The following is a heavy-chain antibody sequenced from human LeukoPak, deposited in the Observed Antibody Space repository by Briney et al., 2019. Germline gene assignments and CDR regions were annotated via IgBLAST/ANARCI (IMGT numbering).Heavy chain of an antibody. CDR3: ARDGQLWPTYYMDV. J-gene: IGHJ6*03. CDR2: ISSSSSTI. Sequence: PGGSLRLSCAASGFTFSSYSMNWVRQAPGKGLEWVSYISSSSSTIQYADSVKGRFTISKDNAKNSLYLQMHSLRAEDTAVYYCARDGQLWPTYYMDVWGKGTTVTVSS. D-gene: IGHD5-18*01. CDR1: GFTFSSYS. V-gene: IGHV3-48*01.